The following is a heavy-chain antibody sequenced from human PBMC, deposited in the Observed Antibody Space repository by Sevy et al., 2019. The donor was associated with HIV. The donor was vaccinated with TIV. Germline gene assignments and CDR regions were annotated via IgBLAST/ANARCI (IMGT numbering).Heavy chain of an antibody. CDR1: GFNFRSYW. Sequence: GGSLRLSCEVSGFNFRSYWMSWVRQPPGKGLEWVANIKHDGSEQYYLDSVKGRFTVSRDNGKNSLYLQMTSLRVDDAAVYYCARERQEEDKSGAKFDYWGRGTLVTVSS. V-gene: IGHV3-7*01. CDR2: IKHDGSEQ. J-gene: IGHJ4*02. CDR3: ARERQEEDKSGAKFDY. D-gene: IGHD3-10*01.